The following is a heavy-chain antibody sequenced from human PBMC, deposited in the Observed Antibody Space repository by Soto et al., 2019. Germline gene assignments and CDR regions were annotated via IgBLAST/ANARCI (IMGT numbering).Heavy chain of an antibody. Sequence: SETLSLTCTVSGGSISSGGYSWSWIRQHPGKGLEWIGYIYYSGSTYYNPSLKSRVTISVDTSKNQFSMKLRSVTAADTAVYYCAREDHDSSGYYFQHWGQGTLVTVSS. V-gene: IGHV4-31*03. CDR1: GGSISSGGYS. D-gene: IGHD3-22*01. J-gene: IGHJ1*01. CDR3: AREDHDSSGYYFQH. CDR2: IYYSGST.